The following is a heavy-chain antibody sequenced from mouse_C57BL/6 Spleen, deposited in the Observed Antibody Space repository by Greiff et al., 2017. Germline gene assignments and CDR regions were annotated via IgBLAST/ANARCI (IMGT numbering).Heavy chain of an antibody. J-gene: IGHJ4*01. V-gene: IGHV1-64*01. CDR1: GYTFTSYW. Sequence: QVQLQQPGAELVKPGASVKLSCKASGYTFTSYWMHWVKQRPGQGLEWIGMIHPNSGSTNYNEKFKSKATLTVDKSSSTAYMQLSSLTSEDSAVYYCARYIYDGYLGYAMGYWGQGTSVTVSS. CDR2: IHPNSGST. CDR3: ARYIYDGYLGYAMGY. D-gene: IGHD2-3*01.